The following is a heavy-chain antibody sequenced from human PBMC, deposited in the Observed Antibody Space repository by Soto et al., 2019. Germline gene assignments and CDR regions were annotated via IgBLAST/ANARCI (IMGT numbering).Heavy chain of an antibody. Sequence: ASVKVSCKASGYTFTSYAMHWVRQAPGQRLEWMGWINAGNGNTKYSQKCQGRVTITRDTSASTAYMELSSLRSEDTAAYYCARDQVGYCSSTSCYRYYYGMDVWGQGTTVTVSS. V-gene: IGHV1-3*01. J-gene: IGHJ6*02. CDR2: INAGNGNT. D-gene: IGHD2-2*01. CDR3: ARDQVGYCSSTSCYRYYYGMDV. CDR1: GYTFTSYA.